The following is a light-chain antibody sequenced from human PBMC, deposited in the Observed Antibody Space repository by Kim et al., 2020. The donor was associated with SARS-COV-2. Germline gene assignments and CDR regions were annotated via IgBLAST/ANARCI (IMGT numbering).Light chain of an antibody. CDR2: SND. J-gene: IGLJ3*02. Sequence: QSVLTQPPSASGTPGQRVTISCSGSSSNIGRNSVNWYQQLPGTAPKLLIYSNDQRPSGVPARFLGSKSGTSASQAISGLQSEDEADYYCATWDDSLSGRVFGGGTQLTVL. CDR1: SSNIGRNS. CDR3: ATWDDSLSGRV. V-gene: IGLV1-44*01.